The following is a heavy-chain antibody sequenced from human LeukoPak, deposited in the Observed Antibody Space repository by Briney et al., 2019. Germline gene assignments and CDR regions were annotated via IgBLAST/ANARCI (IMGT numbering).Heavy chain of an antibody. CDR2: IKQDGSEK. V-gene: IGHV3-7*01. CDR1: GFTFSSYW. CDR3: ARDLVVAARFSGFGFDP. J-gene: IGHJ5*02. Sequence: GGSLRLSCAASGFTFSSYWMTWVRQAPGKGLEWVANIKQDGSEKYYVDSVKGRFTISRDNAKNSLYLQMNSLRAEDTVVYYCARDLVVAARFSGFGFDPWGQGTLVTVSS. D-gene: IGHD2-15*01.